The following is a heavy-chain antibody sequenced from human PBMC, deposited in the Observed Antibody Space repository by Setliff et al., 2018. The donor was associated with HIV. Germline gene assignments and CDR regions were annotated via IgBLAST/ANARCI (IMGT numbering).Heavy chain of an antibody. CDR1: GGSIGSTSFY. J-gene: IGHJ4*02. V-gene: IGHV4-39*01. CDR3: ARVWFGESREAHFDS. Sequence: SETLSLTCIVSGGSIGSTSFYGGWIRQPPGKGLEWIGQINYSGTTRYNPSLRSRVTISVDTSKIQFSLRLTSVTAADTAVYYCARVWFGESREAHFDSWGQGTLVTVSS. CDR2: INYSGTT. D-gene: IGHD3-10*01.